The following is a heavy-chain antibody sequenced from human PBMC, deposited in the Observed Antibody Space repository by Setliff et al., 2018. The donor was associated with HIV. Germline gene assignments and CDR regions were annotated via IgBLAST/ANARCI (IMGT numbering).Heavy chain of an antibody. CDR1: GFTISGNA. V-gene: IGHV3-23*01. CDR3: ARDPTATEAFDI. D-gene: IGHD1-1*01. J-gene: IGHJ3*02. CDR2: ISGSGGTT. Sequence: LSCTSSGFTISGNAMRWVRQAPGKGLEWVSGISGSGGTTFYADAVKGRFTISRDNSKNTVFLQMNSLRAEDTALYYCARDPTATEAFDIWGQGTMVTVSS.